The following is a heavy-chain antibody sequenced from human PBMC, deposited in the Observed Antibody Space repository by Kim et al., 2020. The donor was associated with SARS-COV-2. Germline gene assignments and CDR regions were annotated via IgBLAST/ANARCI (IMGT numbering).Heavy chain of an antibody. Sequence: GGSLRLSCAASGFTFSSYDMHWVRQATGKGLEWVSPIGTAGDTYYPGSVKGLFTISRENAKNSLYLQMNSLRAGDTAVYYCARASKGRDYDFWSGYYTIYGMDVWGQGTTVTVSS. CDR1: GFTFSSYD. D-gene: IGHD3-3*01. J-gene: IGHJ6*02. V-gene: IGHV3-13*04. CDR2: IGTAGDT. CDR3: ARASKGRDYDFWSGYYTIYGMDV.